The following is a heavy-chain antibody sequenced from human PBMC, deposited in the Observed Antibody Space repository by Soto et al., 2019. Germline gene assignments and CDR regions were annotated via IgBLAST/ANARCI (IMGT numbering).Heavy chain of an antibody. V-gene: IGHV4-59*01. CDR2: IFYSGST. CDR3: ARVRTVTTLDY. D-gene: IGHD4-17*01. Sequence: WTWIRQSPGKGLEYIGYIFYSGSTKYNPSLQSRVTISVDATKNQFFLKLTSVTAADSAVYFCARVRTVTTLDYWGQGTLVTVSS. J-gene: IGHJ4*02.